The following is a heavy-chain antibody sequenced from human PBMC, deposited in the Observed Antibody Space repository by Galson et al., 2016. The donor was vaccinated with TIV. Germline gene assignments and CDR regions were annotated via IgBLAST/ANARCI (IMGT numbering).Heavy chain of an antibody. CDR1: GYSISSGYY. CDR3: VRIGMLRESCSCYACPGIFDT. CDR2: ICHTETT. Sequence: LSLTCAVSGYSISSGYYWGWVRQPPGKGLEWLGNICHTETTYYNPSLESRVSISVDTSKNQFSLRLGSVTAADTAVYYCVRIGMLRESCSCYACPGIFDTWGQGILVTVSS. J-gene: IGHJ5*02. D-gene: IGHD3-22*01. V-gene: IGHV4-38-2*01.